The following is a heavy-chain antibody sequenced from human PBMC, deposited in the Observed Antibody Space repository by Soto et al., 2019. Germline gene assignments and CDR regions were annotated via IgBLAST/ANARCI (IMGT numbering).Heavy chain of an antibody. CDR3: ARDHPYSSSWPNWFDP. D-gene: IGHD6-13*01. J-gene: IGHJ5*02. CDR1: GGSISSYC. V-gene: IGHV4-59*01. CDR2: IYYSGST. Sequence: LEILSLTCTVSGGSISSYCWSWIRQPPGKGLEWIGYIYYSGSTNYNPSLKSRVTISVDTSKNQFSLKLSSVTAADTAVYYCARDHPYSSSWPNWFDPWGQGTLVTVSS.